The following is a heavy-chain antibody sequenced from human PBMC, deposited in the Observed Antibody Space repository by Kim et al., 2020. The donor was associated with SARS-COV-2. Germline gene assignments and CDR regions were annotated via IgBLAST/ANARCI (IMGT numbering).Heavy chain of an antibody. J-gene: IGHJ6*02. D-gene: IGHD1-26*01. V-gene: IGHV3-23*01. Sequence: GRFTISRDNSKNTLYLQMNSLRAEDTAVYYCAKSRVGATTDYHYYYGMDVWGQGTTVTVSS. CDR3: AKSRVGATTDYHYYYGMDV.